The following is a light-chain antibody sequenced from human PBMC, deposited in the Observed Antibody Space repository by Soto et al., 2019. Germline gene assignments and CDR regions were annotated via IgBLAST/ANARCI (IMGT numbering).Light chain of an antibody. V-gene: IGLV2-14*01. J-gene: IGLJ1*01. CDR1: ISDVGGYNY. CDR3: SSYTSISLYA. Sequence: QSVLTQPASVSGSPGQSITISCTGTISDVGGYNYVSWYQQHPGKAPKLIIYEVSNRPSGVSDRFSGSKSGNTASLTISGLQAEDEADYYCSSYTSISLYAFGGGTKVTVL. CDR2: EVS.